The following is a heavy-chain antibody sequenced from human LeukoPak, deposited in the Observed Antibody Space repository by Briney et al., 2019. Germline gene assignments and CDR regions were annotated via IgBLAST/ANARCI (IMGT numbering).Heavy chain of an antibody. D-gene: IGHD4-11*01. CDR3: ARVPPMTTVKELSPHYFDY. V-gene: IGHV1-69*01. CDR1: GGTFSSYA. Sequence: GASVKVSCKASGGTFSSYAISWVRQAPGQGLEWMGGIIPIFGTANYAQKFQGRVTITADESTSTAYMELSSLRSEDTAVYYCARVPPMTTVKELSPHYFDYWGQGTLVTVSS. CDR2: IIPIFGTA. J-gene: IGHJ4*02.